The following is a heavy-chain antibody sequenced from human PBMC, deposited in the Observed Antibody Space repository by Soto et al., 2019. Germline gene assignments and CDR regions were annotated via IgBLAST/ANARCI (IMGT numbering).Heavy chain of an antibody. CDR2: ISGSGGST. J-gene: IGHJ4*02. Sequence: EVQLMESGGGLVQPGGSLRLSCAASGFTFSSYAMSWVRQAPGKGLEWVSAISGSGGSTYYADSVKGRFTISRDNSKNTQYLQMNSLRAEDTAVYYCAKGVSLSIAARGLAGNYWGQGTLITVSS. V-gene: IGHV3-23*01. CDR1: GFTFSSYA. D-gene: IGHD6-6*01. CDR3: AKGVSLSIAARGLAGNY.